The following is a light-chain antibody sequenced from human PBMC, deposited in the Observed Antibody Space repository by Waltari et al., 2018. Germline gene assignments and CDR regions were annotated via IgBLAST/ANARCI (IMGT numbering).Light chain of an antibody. CDR3: QQYVESPAT. J-gene: IGKJ1*01. V-gene: IGKV3-20*01. CDR1: QSARIY. Sequence: EIVLTQSPGTVSLSPGDRATLSCWASQSARIYLAWYQQKPGQAPRLPIYHASTRVTGIPDRFSASGSGTDFSLTISRLEPEDFAMYYCQQYVESPATFGQGTKVEIK. CDR2: HAS.